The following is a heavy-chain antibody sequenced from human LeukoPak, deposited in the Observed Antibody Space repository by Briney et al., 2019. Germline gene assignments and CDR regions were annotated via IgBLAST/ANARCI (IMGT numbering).Heavy chain of an antibody. CDR2: INPNSGGT. V-gene: IGHV1-2*02. J-gene: IGHJ5*02. D-gene: IGHD3-9*01. CDR1: GYTFTGYY. Sequence: ASVKVSCKASGYTFTGYYMHWVRQAPGQGLEWMGWINPNSGGTNYARKFQGRVTMTRDTSISTAYMELSRLRSDDTAVYYCARGRFGEKITIGGKPNWFDPWGQGALVTVSS. CDR3: ARGRFGEKITIGGKPNWFDP.